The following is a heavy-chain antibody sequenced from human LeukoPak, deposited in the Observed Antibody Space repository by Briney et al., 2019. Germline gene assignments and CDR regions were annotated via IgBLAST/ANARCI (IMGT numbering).Heavy chain of an antibody. D-gene: IGHD1-26*01. V-gene: IGHV4-34*01. J-gene: IGHJ4*02. CDR3: ARLLTGGSQEV. CDR2: INHSGST. CDR1: GGSFRGYY. Sequence: SETLSLTCAVYGGSFRGYYWSWIRQPPGKGLERIGEINHSGSTNYNPSLKSRVTISVDTSKNQFSLKLSSVTAADTAVYYCARLLTGGSQEVWGQGTLVTVSS.